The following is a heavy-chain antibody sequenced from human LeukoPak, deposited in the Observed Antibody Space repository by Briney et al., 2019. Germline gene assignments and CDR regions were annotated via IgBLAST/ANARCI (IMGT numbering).Heavy chain of an antibody. D-gene: IGHD4-23*01. Sequence: GGSLRLSCAASGFTFSSHGMHWVRQAPGKGLEWVAFTRYDGSDKYHADSVEGRFTISRDNSKNTLYLQMNSLRAEDTAVYYCAREGYGGNSLRPGGFDYWGQGTLVTVSS. CDR3: AREGYGGNSLRPGGFDY. V-gene: IGHV3-30*02. J-gene: IGHJ4*02. CDR2: TRYDGSDK. CDR1: GFTFSSHG.